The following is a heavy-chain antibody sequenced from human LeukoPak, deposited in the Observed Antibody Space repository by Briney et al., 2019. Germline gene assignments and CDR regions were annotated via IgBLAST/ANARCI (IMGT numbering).Heavy chain of an antibody. V-gene: IGHV3-74*01. J-gene: IGHJ4*02. CDR1: GFSFSSYW. D-gene: IGHD1-1*01. Sequence: PGGSLRLSCVASGFSFSSYWMHWVRQDPGKGLMWVARIGSDGSDTKYGGSVKGRFTISRDNGKNTLYLQMNSLGAEDTAVYYCARDQTQLGPTTVDHWGQGIQVTVSS. CDR3: ARDQTQLGPTTVDH. CDR2: IGSDGSDT.